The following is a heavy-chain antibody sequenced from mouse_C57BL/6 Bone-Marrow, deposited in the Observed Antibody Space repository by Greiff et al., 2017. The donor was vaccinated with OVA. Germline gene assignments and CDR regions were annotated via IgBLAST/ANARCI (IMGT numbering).Heavy chain of an antibody. Sequence: EVQRVESGGGLVQPGGSLKLSCAASGFTFSDYYMYWVRQTPEKRLEWVAYISNGGGSTYYPDTVKGRFTISRDNAKNTLYLQMSRLKSEDTAMYYCARGDSNYPLYAMDYWGQGTSVTVSS. J-gene: IGHJ4*01. CDR3: ARGDSNYPLYAMDY. CDR1: GFTFSDYY. V-gene: IGHV5-12*01. CDR2: ISNGGGST. D-gene: IGHD2-5*01.